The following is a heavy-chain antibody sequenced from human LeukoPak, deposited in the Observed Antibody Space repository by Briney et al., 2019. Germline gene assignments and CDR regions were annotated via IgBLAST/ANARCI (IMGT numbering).Heavy chain of an antibody. J-gene: IGHJ6*04. D-gene: IGHD4-23*01. Sequence: GGSLRLSCAASGFTFSDYSMNWVRQAPGKGLEWVSGIIGSGYNTYYVDSVKGRFTISRDNSKNTLYLQMNSLRVEDTAVYFCAKDRPTVVTFEVWGKGTTVTVSS. V-gene: IGHV3-23*01. CDR3: AKDRPTVVTFEV. CDR2: IIGSGYNT. CDR1: GFTFSDYS.